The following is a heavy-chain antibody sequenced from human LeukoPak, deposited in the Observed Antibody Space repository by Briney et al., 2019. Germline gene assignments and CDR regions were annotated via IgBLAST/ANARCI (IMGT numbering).Heavy chain of an antibody. V-gene: IGHV3-48*01. CDR1: GFIFSSYG. CDR3: ARDDSGSFPNYFEN. J-gene: IGHJ4*02. CDR2: ISRSRSFI. D-gene: IGHD1-26*01. Sequence: GGSLRLSCGASGFIFSSYGMNWGRQAPGKGVEWVSYISRSRSFIYYADSVKGRFTISRDNAKKSLYLQMNGLRAEDTAVFYCARDDSGSFPNYFENWGQGTLVTVSS.